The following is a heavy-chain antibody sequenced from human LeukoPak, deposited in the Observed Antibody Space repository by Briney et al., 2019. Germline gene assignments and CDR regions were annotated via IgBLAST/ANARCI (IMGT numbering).Heavy chain of an antibody. J-gene: IGHJ3*02. CDR3: ARDPGDVAAAHDAFDI. V-gene: IGHV3-7*01. D-gene: IGHD2-15*01. Sequence: GGSLRLSCAASGFTFSNDWMSWVRQAPGKGLEWVAHIRQDGSDKFYVDSVKGRFTISRDNAQTSLYLQMNSLRAEDTAVYYCARDPGDVAAAHDAFDIWGQGTMVTVSS. CDR1: GFTFSNDW. CDR2: IRQDGSDK.